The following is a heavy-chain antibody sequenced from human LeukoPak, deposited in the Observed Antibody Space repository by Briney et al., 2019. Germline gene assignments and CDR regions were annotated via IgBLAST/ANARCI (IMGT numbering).Heavy chain of an antibody. CDR1: GFTFSSYN. Sequence: PGGSLRLSCAASGFTFSSYNMIWVRQAPGKGLEWVASIKHDGSEKYYVDSVRGRSTISRDNTMNSLYLQMSSLRAEDTAVYYCATDRGWRTSGYYLYYFEYWGQGTLVTYSS. J-gene: IGHJ4*02. D-gene: IGHD3-3*01. V-gene: IGHV3-7*01. CDR2: IKHDGSEK. CDR3: ATDRGWRTSGYYLYYFEY.